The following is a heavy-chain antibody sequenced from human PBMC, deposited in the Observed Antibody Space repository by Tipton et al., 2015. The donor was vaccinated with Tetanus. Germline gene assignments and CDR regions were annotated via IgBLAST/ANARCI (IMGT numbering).Heavy chain of an antibody. Sequence: GLVKPSQTLSVTCTVSGGSINSGGYYWSWLRQHPGKGLEWIGYIYYTGNTYYNPSLKSRVTISVDTSNNQFTLRLISVTAADTAVYYCARGGDTYCGSSCCYDWWGQGTRVTVSS. CDR2: IYYTGNT. CDR1: GGSINSGGYY. D-gene: IGHD3-22*01. CDR3: ARGGDTYCGSSCCYDW. J-gene: IGHJ4*02. V-gene: IGHV4-31*03.